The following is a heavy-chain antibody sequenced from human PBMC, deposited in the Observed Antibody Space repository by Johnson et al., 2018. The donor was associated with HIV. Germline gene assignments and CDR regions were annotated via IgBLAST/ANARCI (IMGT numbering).Heavy chain of an antibody. CDR1: GFTFSDAW. J-gene: IGHJ3*02. CDR2: INSDGSSP. CDR3: AKVLLPQDAFEI. D-gene: IGHD2/OR15-2a*01. V-gene: IGHV3-74*02. Sequence: VQLVESGGGVVQPGGSLRLSCAASGFTFSDAWMNWVRQAPGKGLVWVSRINSDGSSPNYAGSVKGRFTISRDNAKNSLYLQMNSLRAEDTALYYCAKVLLPQDAFEIWGQGTMVTVSS.